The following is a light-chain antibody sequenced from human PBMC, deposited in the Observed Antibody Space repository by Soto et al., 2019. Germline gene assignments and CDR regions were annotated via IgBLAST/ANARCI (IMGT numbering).Light chain of an antibody. CDR3: AAWDDSLIAWV. Sequence: QSVLTQPPSASGTPGQGVTISCSGGRSNIGNNPVNWYQQLPEAAPKLLIYTTDQRPSGVPDRFSGSKSGTSASLAISGLQSEDEAYYYCAAWDDSLIAWVFGGGTKLTVL. J-gene: IGLJ3*02. V-gene: IGLV1-44*01. CDR2: TTD. CDR1: RSNIGNNP.